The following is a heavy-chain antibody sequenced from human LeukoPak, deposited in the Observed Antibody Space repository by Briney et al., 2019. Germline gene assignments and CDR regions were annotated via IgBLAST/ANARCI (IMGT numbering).Heavy chain of an antibody. CDR2: IKQDGSDK. CDR3: ARDKGGYNYGFDY. J-gene: IGHJ4*02. Sequence: GGSLRLSCAASGFTFSSHWMTWVRQAPGKGLEWVANIKQDGSDKYYVDSVRGRFTISRDNAKNSLYLQMNSLRAEDTAVYYCARDKGGYNYGFDYWGQGTLVTVSS. D-gene: IGHD5-18*01. V-gene: IGHV3-7*01. CDR1: GFTFSSHW.